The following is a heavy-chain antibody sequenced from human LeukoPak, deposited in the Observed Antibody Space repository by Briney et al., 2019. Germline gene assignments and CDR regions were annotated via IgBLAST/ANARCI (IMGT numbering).Heavy chain of an antibody. D-gene: IGHD3-3*01. Sequence: GGSLRLSCAASGFTFSSYGMHWVRQAPGKGLEWVAFIRYDGSNKYYADSVKGRFTISRDNSKNTLYLQMDSLRAEDTAVYYCAKPAKNYDFWSGYSESAFDIWGQGTTVTVSS. CDR3: AKPAKNYDFWSGYSESAFDI. CDR1: GFTFSSYG. CDR2: IRYDGSNK. J-gene: IGHJ3*02. V-gene: IGHV3-30*02.